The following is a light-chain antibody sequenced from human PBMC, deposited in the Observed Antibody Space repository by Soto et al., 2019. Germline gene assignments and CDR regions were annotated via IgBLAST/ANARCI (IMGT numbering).Light chain of an antibody. J-gene: IGLJ1*01. CDR3: NSYTSSNTYV. CDR2: EVS. Sequence: QSVLTQPPSVSGSPVQSVTISCTGTSSDVGSYNRVSWYQQPPGTAPKLMIYEVSNRPSGVPDRFSGSKSGNTASLTISGLQPEDVADYYCNSYTSSNTYVFGTVTKVNDL. V-gene: IGLV2-18*02. CDR1: SSDVGSYNR.